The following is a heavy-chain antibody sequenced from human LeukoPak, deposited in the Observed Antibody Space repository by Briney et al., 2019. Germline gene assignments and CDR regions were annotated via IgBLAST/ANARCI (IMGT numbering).Heavy chain of an antibody. J-gene: IGHJ4*02. CDR1: GDSVSTNSAA. CDR2: TYYRSKWYN. CDR3: ARDSVDSSGQTFDY. D-gene: IGHD3-22*01. V-gene: IGHV6-1*01. Sequence: SQTLSLTCAISGDSVSTNSAAWNWIRQSPSRGLEWLGRTYYRSKWYNDYAVSVKSRININPDTSKNQFPLQLNSVTPEDTAVYYCARDSVDSSGQTFDYWGQGTLDTVSS.